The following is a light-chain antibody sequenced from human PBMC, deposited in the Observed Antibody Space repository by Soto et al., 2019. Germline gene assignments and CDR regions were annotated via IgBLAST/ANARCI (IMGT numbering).Light chain of an antibody. Sequence: EIVLTQSPGTLSLSPGERATLSCRASQSVSSSYLAWYQQKPGQAPSLLIHGASTRATGVPDRFSGTGSGTEFTLTISSLKSEDYAVYYCQQYKSWPPITFGQGTRLEIK. CDR2: GAS. V-gene: IGKV3-20*01. CDR1: QSVSSSY. CDR3: QQYKSWPPIT. J-gene: IGKJ5*01.